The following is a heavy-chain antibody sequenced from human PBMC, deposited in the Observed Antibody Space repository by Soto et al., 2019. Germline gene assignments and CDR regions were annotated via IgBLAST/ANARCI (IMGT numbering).Heavy chain of an antibody. CDR1: GFAFSIYA. J-gene: IGHJ4*02. CDR3: ATDYLTRIGYCSGGSAYGEDY. V-gene: IGHV3-30-3*01. Sequence: GGSLRLSCAASGFAFSIYAMHWVRQSPGKGLEWVAVISYDGSNKYYADSVKGRFTISRDNSKNTLYLQMNSLRAEDTAVYYCATDYLTRIGYCSGGSAYGEDYWGKGTRVPVSS. CDR2: ISYDGSNK. D-gene: IGHD2-15*01.